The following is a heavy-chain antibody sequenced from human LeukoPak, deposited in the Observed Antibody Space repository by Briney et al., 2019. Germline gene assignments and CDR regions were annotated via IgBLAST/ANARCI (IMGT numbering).Heavy chain of an antibody. Sequence: QPGRSLRLSCEASGFTFSSYGIHWVRQAPGKELEWVAAISNDGNNKYYADSVKGRFTISRDNSKNTLYLQMNSLRAEDTAVYYCAKEIYYGSGSYPDYWGQGTLVIVSS. CDR3: AKEIYYGSGSYPDY. J-gene: IGHJ4*02. D-gene: IGHD3-10*01. CDR1: GFTFSSYG. V-gene: IGHV3-30*18. CDR2: ISNDGNNK.